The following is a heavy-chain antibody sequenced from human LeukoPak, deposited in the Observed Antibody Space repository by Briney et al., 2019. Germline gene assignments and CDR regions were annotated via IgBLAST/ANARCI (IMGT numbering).Heavy chain of an antibody. CDR2: INPNSGGT. J-gene: IGHJ4*02. CDR1: GYTFTGYY. CDR3: ARPMVRGVIGVFDY. V-gene: IGHV1-2*02. D-gene: IGHD3-10*01. Sequence: ASLKLSCKASGYTFTGYYMHWVRQAPGKGLEWMAWINPNSGGTNYAQTFQGRVTMTRDTSISTAYMQLSSLRSDDTAVYYCARPMVRGVIGVFDYWGQGTLVTVSS.